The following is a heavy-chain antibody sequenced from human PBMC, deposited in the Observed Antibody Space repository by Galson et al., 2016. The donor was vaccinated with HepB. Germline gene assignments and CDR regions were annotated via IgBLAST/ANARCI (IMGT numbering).Heavy chain of an antibody. CDR1: GITFGDHY. V-gene: IGHV3-11*01. J-gene: IGHJ3*01. CDR2: ISNTGNTI. D-gene: IGHD3-10*01. CDR3: ATGSNYVIVPGSFEF. Sequence: SLRLSCAASGITFGDHYMSWIRQVPGRGLEWIAYISNTGNTIYYADSVKGRFTISRDNAKNSVFLQMNSLRAEDTAPYYCATGSNYVIVPGSFEFWGQGTLVTVSS.